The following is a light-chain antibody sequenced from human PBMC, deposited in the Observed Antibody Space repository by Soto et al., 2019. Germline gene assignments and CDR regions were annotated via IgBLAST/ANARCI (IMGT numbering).Light chain of an antibody. J-gene: IGKJ4*01. CDR3: QQYFTSPLT. CDR2: GVS. CDR1: QSVSSNY. V-gene: IGKV3-20*01. Sequence: EVVLTQSPGTLSLSPGERATLSCRASQSVSSNYLAWYQQKPGQAPGLLFYGVSTRATGIPERFSGSGSGTGFSLTISRLEPEDFAMYYCQQYFTSPLTFGGGTKVEIK.